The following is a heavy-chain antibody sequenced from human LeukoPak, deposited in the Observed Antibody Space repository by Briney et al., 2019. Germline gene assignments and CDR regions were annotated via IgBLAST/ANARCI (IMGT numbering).Heavy chain of an antibody. CDR3: ARGEGYYYDSSGYYLFDY. D-gene: IGHD3-22*01. Sequence: ASVKVSCKASGYTFTGYYMRWVRQAPGQGLEWMGRINPNSGGTNYAQKFQGRVTMTRDTSISTAYMELSRLRSDDTAVYYCARGEGYYYDSSGYYLFDYWGQGTLVTVSS. CDR1: GYTFTGYY. J-gene: IGHJ4*02. V-gene: IGHV1-2*06. CDR2: INPNSGGT.